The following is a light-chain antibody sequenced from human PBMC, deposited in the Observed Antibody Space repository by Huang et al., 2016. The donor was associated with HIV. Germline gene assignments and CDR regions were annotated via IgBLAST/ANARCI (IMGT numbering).Light chain of an antibody. CDR2: GAS. CDR1: QSVRTN. Sequence: EIVMTQSPATLSVSPGERVTLSCRASQSVRTNLAWYQLIPGQAPRLLIYGASTRAAGFPARFSGSGSGTDFTLTISSLQSEDFAVYYCQQYHHWPWTFGQGTKVEVK. CDR3: QQYHHWPWT. J-gene: IGKJ1*01. V-gene: IGKV3-15*01.